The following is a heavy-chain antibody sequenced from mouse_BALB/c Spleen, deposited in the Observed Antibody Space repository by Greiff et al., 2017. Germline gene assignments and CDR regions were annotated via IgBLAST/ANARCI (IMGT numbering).Heavy chain of an antibody. Sequence: EVKLMESGPGLVKPSQSLSLTCTVTGYSITSDYAWNWIRQFPGNKLEWMGYISYSGSTSYNPSLKSRISITRDTSKNQFFLQLNSVTTEDTATYYCAPLTGGGYFDYWGQGTTLTVSS. CDR3: APLTGGGYFDY. CDR2: ISYSGST. V-gene: IGHV3-2*02. J-gene: IGHJ2*01. D-gene: IGHD4-1*01. CDR1: GYSITSDYA.